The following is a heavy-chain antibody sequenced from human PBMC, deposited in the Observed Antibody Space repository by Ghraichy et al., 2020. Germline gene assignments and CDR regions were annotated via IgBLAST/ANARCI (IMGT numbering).Heavy chain of an antibody. Sequence: SETLSLTCTVSGGSISSSSYYWGWIRQPPGKGLEWIGSIYYSGSTYYNPSLKSRVTISVDTSRNQFSLKLSSVTAADTAVYYCARDLLARRFDPWGQGTLVTVSS. CDR2: IYYSGST. CDR1: GGSISSSSYY. CDR3: ARDLLARRFDP. J-gene: IGHJ5*02. D-gene: IGHD5-12*01. V-gene: IGHV4-39*07.